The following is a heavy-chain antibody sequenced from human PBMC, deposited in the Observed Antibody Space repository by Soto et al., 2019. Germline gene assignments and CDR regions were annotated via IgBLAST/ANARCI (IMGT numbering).Heavy chain of an antibody. CDR1: GFTVSDYE. J-gene: IGHJ4*02. V-gene: IGHV3-48*03. CDR2: INSGGGSI. Sequence: EVQLVESGGGLVQPGGSLRLSCAASGFTVSDYEMNWVRQPPGKGLEWVSYINSGGGSIKYADSVQGRFTISRDNARNSLYLQMDSLRDEDTAVYYCVRENDGDAFDLWGQGTLVTFCS. D-gene: IGHD4-17*01. CDR3: VRENDGDAFDL.